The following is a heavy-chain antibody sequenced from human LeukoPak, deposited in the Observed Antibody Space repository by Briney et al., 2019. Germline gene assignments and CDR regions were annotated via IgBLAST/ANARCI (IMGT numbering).Heavy chain of an antibody. CDR3: STDPFYDSSGYFLLDYDY. J-gene: IGHJ4*02. CDR2: IKSKTYGGTT. V-gene: IGHV3-15*01. Sequence: PGGSLRLSCAASGFTFSHAWMSWVRQAPGRGLEWVGRIKSKTYGGTTDYAAPVRGRFTISRDDSKHTLYLQMNSLKTEDTAVYFCSTDPFYDSSGYFLLDYDYWGQGTLVTVSS. D-gene: IGHD3-22*01. CDR1: GFTFSHAW.